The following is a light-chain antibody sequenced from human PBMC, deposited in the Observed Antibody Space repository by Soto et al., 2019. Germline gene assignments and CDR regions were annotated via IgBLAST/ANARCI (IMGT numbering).Light chain of an antibody. CDR2: DAS. J-gene: IGKJ4*01. Sequence: EIVLTQSPATLSLSLGERATLSCRASESIGIFLGWYQHKRGQAPRLLIYDASNREPGIPVRFSGSGSGTDFTLTISRLEPEDFAVYYCQQRSSWPLLFGGGTKVEIK. V-gene: IGKV3-11*01. CDR3: QQRSSWPLL. CDR1: ESIGIF.